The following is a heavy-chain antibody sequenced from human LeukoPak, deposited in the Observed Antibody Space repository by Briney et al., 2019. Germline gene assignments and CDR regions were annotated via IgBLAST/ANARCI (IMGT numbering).Heavy chain of an antibody. CDR1: GGTFSSYA. CDR2: FIPTFGKA. CDR3: AREVRGYQLDP. Sequence: SVKVSCKASGGTFSSYAVSWVRQAPGQGLEWMGRFIPTFGKANHAQNFQGRVTITTDESTSTAYMELSSLRSEDTAVYYCAREVRGYQLDPWGQGTLVTVSS. J-gene: IGHJ5*02. V-gene: IGHV1-69*05. D-gene: IGHD3-22*01.